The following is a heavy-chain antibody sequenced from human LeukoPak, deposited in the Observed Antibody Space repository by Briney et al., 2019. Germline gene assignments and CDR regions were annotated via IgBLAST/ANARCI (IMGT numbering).Heavy chain of an antibody. J-gene: IGHJ3*02. Sequence: ASVKVSCKASGYTFTNYGISWVRQAPGQGLEWMGWISVNNGNTNYAQKFQGRVTMTTDTSTSTTYVELRSLRSDDTAVYYCARDRSQGYFDWLLSNTNAFDIWGQGTMVTVSS. V-gene: IGHV1-18*01. D-gene: IGHD3-9*01. CDR3: ARDRSQGYFDWLLSNTNAFDI. CDR1: GYTFTNYG. CDR2: ISVNNGNT.